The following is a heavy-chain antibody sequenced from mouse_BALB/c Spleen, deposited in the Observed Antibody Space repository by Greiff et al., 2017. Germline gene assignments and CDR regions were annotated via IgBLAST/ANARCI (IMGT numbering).Heavy chain of an antibody. CDR2: IWAGGST. CDR3: ATITTVVDFAY. CDR1: GFSLTSYG. J-gene: IGHJ3*01. Sequence: QVQLKESGPGLVAPSQSLSITCTVSGFSLTSYGVHWVRQPSGKGLEWLGVIWAGGSTNYNSALMSRLSISKDNSKSQVFLKMNSLQTDDTAMNYCATITTVVDFAYWGQGTLVTVSA. D-gene: IGHD1-1*01. V-gene: IGHV2-9*02.